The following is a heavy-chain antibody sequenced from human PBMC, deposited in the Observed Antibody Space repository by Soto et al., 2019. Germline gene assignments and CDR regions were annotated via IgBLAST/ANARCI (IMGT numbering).Heavy chain of an antibody. V-gene: IGHV1-46*01. CDR2: VRPGGGKT. CDR1: GHTFTNYY. Sequence: ASVKVSCKASGHTFTNYYIHWLRQAPGQGLEWLGTVRPGGGKTESAQRFQGRVTMTRDKSLRTAYMEVKRLTSDDTAVYFCARGGGSGWHGDWFDPWGQGTLVTVSS. CDR3: ARGGGSGWHGDWFDP. D-gene: IGHD6-19*01. J-gene: IGHJ5*02.